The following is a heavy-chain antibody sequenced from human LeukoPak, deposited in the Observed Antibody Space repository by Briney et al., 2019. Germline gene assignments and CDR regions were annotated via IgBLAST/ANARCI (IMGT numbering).Heavy chain of an antibody. Sequence: PSETLSLTCTVSGGSISSGGYYWSWIRQHPGKGLEWIGYIYYSGSTYYNPSLKSRVTISVDTSKNQFSLKLSSATAADTAVYYCARLKIANKAIDYWGQGTLVTVSS. V-gene: IGHV4-31*03. CDR3: ARLKIANKAIDY. CDR1: GGSISSGGYY. CDR2: IYYSGST. D-gene: IGHD1/OR15-1a*01. J-gene: IGHJ4*02.